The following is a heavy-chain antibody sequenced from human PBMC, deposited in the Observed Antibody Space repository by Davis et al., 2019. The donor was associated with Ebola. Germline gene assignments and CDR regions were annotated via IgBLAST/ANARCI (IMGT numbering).Heavy chain of an antibody. J-gene: IGHJ4*02. Sequence: GGSLRLSCAASGLSVSTNYMNWVRQAPGKGLEWVSSIFSGGRTFYADSVKGRFSISRDTSKNMLYLQMSSLRVEDTGVYYCADVETGSAYWGQGTLVTVSS. V-gene: IGHV3-66*01. D-gene: IGHD1-1*01. CDR1: GLSVSTNY. CDR3: ADVETGSAY. CDR2: IFSGGRT.